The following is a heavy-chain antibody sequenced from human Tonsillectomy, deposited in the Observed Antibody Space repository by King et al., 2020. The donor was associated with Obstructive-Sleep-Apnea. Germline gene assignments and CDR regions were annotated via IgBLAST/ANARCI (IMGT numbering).Heavy chain of an antibody. J-gene: IGHJ4*02. D-gene: IGHD3-16*02. CDR3: ARDSGSYRSIPLQGGY. CDR1: GFTVSSNY. CDR2: IYSGGST. V-gene: IGHV3-66*01. Sequence: VQLVESGGGLVQPGGSLRLSCAASGFTVSSNYMNWVRQAPGKGLEWVSVIYSGGSTYYADSVKGRFTISRDNSNNTLYLQMNSLRAEDTAVYYCARDSGSYRSIPLQGGYWGQGTLVTVSS.